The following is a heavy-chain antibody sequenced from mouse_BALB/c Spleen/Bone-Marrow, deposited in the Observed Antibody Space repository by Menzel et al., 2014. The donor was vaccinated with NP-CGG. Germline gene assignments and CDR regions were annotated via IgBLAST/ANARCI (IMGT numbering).Heavy chain of an antibody. CDR2: IDPANGNT. CDR1: GFKIKDTY. V-gene: IGHV14-3*02. J-gene: IGHJ1*01. Sequence: EVQLQQSGAELVKPGASVKLSCTASGFKIKDTYMHWVKQRPEQGLEWIGRIDPANGNTKYNPKFQDKATITADPSSNTACRQLINLTCEDTAVYYCARRERITRIWYFDDWGAGTTVTVSS. D-gene: IGHD1-1*01. CDR3: ARRERITRIWYFDD.